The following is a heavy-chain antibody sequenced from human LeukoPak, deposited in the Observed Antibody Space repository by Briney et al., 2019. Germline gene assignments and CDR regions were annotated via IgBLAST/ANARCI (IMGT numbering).Heavy chain of an antibody. V-gene: IGHV4-38-2*02. CDR2: VFYNETA. J-gene: IGHJ4*02. Sequence: SETLSLTRSVSGYSMSSGYYWGWVRQPPGKGLQWLGSVFYNETARYNPSLHSRVTVSIDTSKNQFSLKLNSVTAGDTAIYYCAQDNYGAFDYWGQGILVTVSS. CDR3: AQDNYGAFDY. D-gene: IGHD4-11*01. CDR1: GYSMSSGYY.